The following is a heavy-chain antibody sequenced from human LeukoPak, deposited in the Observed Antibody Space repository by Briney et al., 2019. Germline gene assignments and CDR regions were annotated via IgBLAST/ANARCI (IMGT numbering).Heavy chain of an antibody. CDR1: GNTFGSYW. J-gene: IGHJ3*02. CDR2: FQPGDSQS. Sequence: GEPLKISCNDSGNTFGSYWIDWVRQVPGKGREWMGLFQPGDSQSRYSPSFRGHVTFSDDKSISTAYLQWSSLRASDTAIYYCARSLLTGGFDIWGQGTMVTVSS. CDR3: ARSLLTGGFDI. D-gene: IGHD1-26*01. V-gene: IGHV5-51*01.